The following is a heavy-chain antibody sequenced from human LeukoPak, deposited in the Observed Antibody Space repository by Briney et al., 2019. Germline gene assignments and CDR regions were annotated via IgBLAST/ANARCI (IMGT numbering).Heavy chain of an antibody. D-gene: IGHD3-3*01. CDR2: IYHSGST. J-gene: IGHJ4*02. V-gene: IGHV4-38-2*01. CDR1: GYPISSGYY. CDR3: ARNVGAGFWSGYYGGQFDY. Sequence: SETLSLTCAVSGYPISSGYYWGWIRQPPGKGLEWIGSIYHSGSTYYNPSLKSRVTISVDTSKNQFSLKLSSVTAADTAVCYCARNVGAGFWSGYYGGQFDYWGQGTLVTVSS.